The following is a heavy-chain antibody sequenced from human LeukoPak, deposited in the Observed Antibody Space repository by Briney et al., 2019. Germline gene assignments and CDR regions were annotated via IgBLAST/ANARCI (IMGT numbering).Heavy chain of an antibody. J-gene: IGHJ4*02. Sequence: SETLSLTCTVSGGSISSSSYYWGWIRQPPGKGLEWIGSIYYSGSTYYNLSLKSRVTISVDTSKNQFSLKLSSVTAADTAVYYCATLQSSGYDYSDYWGQGILVTVSS. CDR1: GGSISSSSYY. V-gene: IGHV4-39*01. D-gene: IGHD3-22*01. CDR3: ATLQSSGYDYSDY. CDR2: IYYSGST.